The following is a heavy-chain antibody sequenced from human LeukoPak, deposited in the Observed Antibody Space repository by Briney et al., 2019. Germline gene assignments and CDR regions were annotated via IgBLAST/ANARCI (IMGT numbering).Heavy chain of an antibody. D-gene: IGHD1-1*01. Sequence: GESLKISCKGSGYSFTYYWIAWVRQMPGKGLEWMGIIYPGDSDTRYSPSFQGQVTISADKSISTAYLQWSSLKASDTAMYYCARQVERQGYYYYMGVWGKGTTVTVSS. CDR2: IYPGDSDT. CDR1: GYSFTYYW. J-gene: IGHJ6*03. V-gene: IGHV5-51*01. CDR3: ARQVERQGYYYYMGV.